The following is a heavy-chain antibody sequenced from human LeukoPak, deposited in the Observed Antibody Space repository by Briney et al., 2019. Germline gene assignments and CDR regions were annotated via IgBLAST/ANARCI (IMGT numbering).Heavy chain of an antibody. CDR3: ARGMAAAGPGDY. J-gene: IGHJ4*02. CDR1: GGSFSGYY. CDR2: INHSGST. V-gene: IGHV4-34*01. D-gene: IGHD6-13*01. Sequence: SETLSLTCAVYGGSFSGYYWSWIRQPPGKGLEWIGEINHSGSTNYNPSLKSRVTISVDTSKNQFSLKLSSVTAAVTAVYYCARGMAAAGPGDYWGQGTLVTVSS.